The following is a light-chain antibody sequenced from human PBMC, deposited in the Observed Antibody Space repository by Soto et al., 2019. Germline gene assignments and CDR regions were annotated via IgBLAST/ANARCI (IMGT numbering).Light chain of an antibody. CDR3: FSFTNTSNHV. Sequence: QSALTQPASVSGSPGQSITISCTGTSSDVGGYIYVSWYQQHPGKAPKLMIYDVTSRPSGVSYRFSGSKSGNTAYLTISGLQVEDEADYFCFSFTNTSNHVLGNGTKVTVL. CDR2: DVT. J-gene: IGLJ1*01. CDR1: SSDVGGYIY. V-gene: IGLV2-14*01.